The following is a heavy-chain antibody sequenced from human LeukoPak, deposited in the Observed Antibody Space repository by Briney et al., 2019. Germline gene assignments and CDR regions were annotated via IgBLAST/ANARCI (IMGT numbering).Heavy chain of an antibody. CDR2: ISGSGGST. J-gene: IGHJ4*02. Sequence: GGSLRLSCAASGFTFSSYGMSWVRQAPGKGLEWVSGISGSGGSTYHADSVKGRFTISRDNSKNTLYLQMNSLRAGDTAVYYCAKGIQSGGTCYFDYWGQGTLVTVSS. D-gene: IGHD2-15*01. CDR3: AKGIQSGGTCYFDY. V-gene: IGHV3-23*01. CDR1: GFTFSSYG.